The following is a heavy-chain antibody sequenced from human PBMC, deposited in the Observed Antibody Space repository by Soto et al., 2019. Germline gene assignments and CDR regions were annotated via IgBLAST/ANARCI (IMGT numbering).Heavy chain of an antibody. CDR2: VSYYGTNE. CDR3: AKEDHSGSYSLER. Sequence: SLRLSCEASGFTFSGYGMHWVRQAPGKGLEWVAVVSYYGTNEYYEDSVKGRFTISRDNSKNTLYLQMNSMRIEDTAVYFCAKEDHSGSYSLERRGQGPQVTVSS. J-gene: IGHJ4*02. V-gene: IGHV3-30*18. CDR1: GFTFSGYG. D-gene: IGHD1-26*01.